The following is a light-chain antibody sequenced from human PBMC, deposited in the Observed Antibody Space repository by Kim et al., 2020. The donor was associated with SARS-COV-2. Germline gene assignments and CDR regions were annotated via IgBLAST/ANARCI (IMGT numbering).Light chain of an antibody. J-gene: IGKJ1*01. CDR1: QTINTS. CDR3: QQYHNYSPA. Sequence: ASGADRVTITCRASQTINTSLAWYQQKPGKPPQLLIYDASIVAGGVPSKFSGSGSGTAFTLTISSLQPDEFATYYCQQYHNYSPAFGQGTKVDIK. V-gene: IGKV1-5*01. CDR2: DAS.